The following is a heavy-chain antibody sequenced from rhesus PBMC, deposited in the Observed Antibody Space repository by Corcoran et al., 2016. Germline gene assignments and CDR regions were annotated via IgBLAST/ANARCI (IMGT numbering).Heavy chain of an antibody. CDR1: GDTLTSYY. Sequence: QVQRVQSGAEVKKPGASVKLSCKASGDTLTSYYINWGRQAPGQVLEWMGWINPSNGNAGYAQKFQGRVTMTRDTSTSTAYMELSSLRSEDTAVYYCTRELYYGLDSWGQGVVVTVSS. V-gene: IGHV1S9*01. CDR3: TRELYYGLDS. CDR2: INPSNGNA. J-gene: IGHJ6*01.